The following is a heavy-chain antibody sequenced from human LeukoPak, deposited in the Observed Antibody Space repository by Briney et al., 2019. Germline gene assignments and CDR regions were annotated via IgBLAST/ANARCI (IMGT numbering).Heavy chain of an antibody. CDR1: GGSINSYY. J-gene: IGHJ4*02. CDR2: TYYSGST. CDR3: ARHYKSTRTTVFDY. V-gene: IGHV4-59*08. D-gene: IGHD4-11*01. Sequence: SETLSLTCTVSGGSINSYYWGWIRQPPGKGLECIGHTYYSGSTKYNPSLKSRVTISLDTSKNQFSLRLSSVSAADTAVYYCARHYKSTRTTVFDYWGQGTLATVSS.